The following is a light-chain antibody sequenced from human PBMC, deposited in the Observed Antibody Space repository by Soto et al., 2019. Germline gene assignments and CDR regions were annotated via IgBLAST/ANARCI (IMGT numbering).Light chain of an antibody. Sequence: DIQMTQSPSSLSASVGDRVTITCRASQGISNFLAWYQQKPGKVPKLLIYDASNLQSGVPSRFSGSGSGTDCTLTISSLQPEDVATYYCQKYTRAPRAFGQGTKVEIK. CDR1: QGISNF. J-gene: IGKJ1*01. CDR3: QKYTRAPRA. CDR2: DAS. V-gene: IGKV1-27*01.